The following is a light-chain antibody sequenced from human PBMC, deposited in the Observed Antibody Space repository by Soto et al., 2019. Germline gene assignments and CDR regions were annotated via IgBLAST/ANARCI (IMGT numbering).Light chain of an antibody. V-gene: IGLV2-11*01. CDR3: CSYAGTYVYV. J-gene: IGLJ1*01. CDR2: DVS. Sequence: QSVLTQPRSVSGSPGQSVTVSCTGTSSDVGGYNFVSWYQQHPGKAPKLMIYDVSKRPSGVSDRFSGSKSGNTASLTISGLKAEDEAVYFCCSYAGTYVYVFGTGTKVTVL. CDR1: SSDVGGYNF.